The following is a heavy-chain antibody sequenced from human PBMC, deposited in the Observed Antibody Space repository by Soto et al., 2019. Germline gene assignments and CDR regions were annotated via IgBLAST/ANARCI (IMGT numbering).Heavy chain of an antibody. CDR1: SDSMNSGGYY. J-gene: IGHJ6*02. CDR2: IYSNGDT. D-gene: IGHD6-6*01. Sequence: SETLSLTCSVSSDSMNSGGYYWSWIRQHPGKGLEWIGYIYSNGDTYYNPSLKSRVTISVDTSKNQFSLNLTSVTAADTAVYYCARRGGSSSGYYATDVWGQGTTVTVTS. CDR3: ARRGGSSSGYYATDV. V-gene: IGHV4-31*03.